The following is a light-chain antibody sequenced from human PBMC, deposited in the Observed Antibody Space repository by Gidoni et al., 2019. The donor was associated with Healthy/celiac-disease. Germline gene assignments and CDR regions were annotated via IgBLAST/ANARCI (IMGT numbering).Light chain of an antibody. Sequence: EIVMTQSPATLSVSPGERATLSCRASQSVNSNLAWYQRKPGQAPRLRIYGASTRATGIPAKFSGSGSVTEFTLTISSLQSEDFAVYYCQQYNNWPRTFGQXTKVEIK. CDR2: GAS. CDR3: QQYNNWPRT. CDR1: QSVNSN. V-gene: IGKV3-15*01. J-gene: IGKJ1*01.